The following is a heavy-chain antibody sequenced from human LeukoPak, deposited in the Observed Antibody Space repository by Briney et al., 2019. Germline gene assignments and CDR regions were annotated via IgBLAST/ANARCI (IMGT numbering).Heavy chain of an antibody. CDR3: ARALYDSSGYYYEANWFDP. CDR2: IYTSGST. D-gene: IGHD3-22*01. J-gene: IGHJ5*02. V-gene: IGHV4-61*02. CDR1: GGSISSGSYY. Sequence: SETLSLTCTVSGGSISSGSYYWSWIRQPAGKGLEWIGRIYTSGSTNYNPSLKSRVTISVDTSKNQFSLKLSSVTAADTAVYYCARALYDSSGYYYEANWFDPWGQGTLVTVSS.